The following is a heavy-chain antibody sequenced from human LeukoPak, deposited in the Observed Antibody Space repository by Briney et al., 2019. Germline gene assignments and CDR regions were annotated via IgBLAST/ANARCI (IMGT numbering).Heavy chain of an antibody. Sequence: GESLKISCKASGYSFSNYWIGWVRQMPGKGLECMGIIRPGDSDIRDSPSFQGQVTISADKSISPAYLKWSSLKASDTAMYYCARNSESTNGWYGEFDPWGQGTLVTVSS. CDR2: IRPGDSDI. CDR3: ARNSESTNGWYGEFDP. D-gene: IGHD6-19*01. J-gene: IGHJ5*02. CDR1: GYSFSNYW. V-gene: IGHV5-51*01.